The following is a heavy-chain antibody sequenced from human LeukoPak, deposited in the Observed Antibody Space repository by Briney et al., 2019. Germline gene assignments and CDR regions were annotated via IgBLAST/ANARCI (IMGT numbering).Heavy chain of an antibody. CDR1: GGTFSSYA. D-gene: IGHD3-22*01. V-gene: IGHV1-69*05. Sequence: ASVKVSCKASGGTFSSYAISWVRLAPGQGCEWMGRIIPIFGTANYAQKFQGRVTITTDESTSTAYMELSSLRSEDTAVYYCASPTYYYDSSGSESWSFDYWGQGTLVTVSS. CDR3: ASPTYYYDSSGSESWSFDY. CDR2: IIPIFGTA. J-gene: IGHJ4*02.